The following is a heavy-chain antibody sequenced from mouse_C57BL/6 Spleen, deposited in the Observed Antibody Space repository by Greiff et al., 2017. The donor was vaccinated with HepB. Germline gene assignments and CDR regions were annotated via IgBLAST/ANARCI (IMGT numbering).Heavy chain of an antibody. D-gene: IGHD1-1*01. V-gene: IGHV14-4*01. CDR1: GFNIKDDY. Sequence: EVMLVESGAELVRPGASVKLSCTASGFNIKDDYMHWVKQRPEQGLEWIGWIDPENGDTEYASKFQGKATITADTSSNTAYLQLSSLTSEDTAVYYCTTRGYYGSSYSWFAYWGQGTLVTVSA. CDR3: TTRGYYGSSYSWFAY. CDR2: IDPENGDT. J-gene: IGHJ3*01.